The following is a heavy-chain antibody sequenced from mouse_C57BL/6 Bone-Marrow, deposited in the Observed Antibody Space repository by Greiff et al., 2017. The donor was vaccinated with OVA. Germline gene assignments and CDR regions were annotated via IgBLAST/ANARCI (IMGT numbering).Heavy chain of an antibody. CDR3: ARRSLYDGYFSFDY. J-gene: IGHJ2*01. CDR2: IYPRSGNT. CDR1: GYTFTSYG. D-gene: IGHD2-3*01. Sequence: VKLQQSGAELVRPGASVKLSCKASGYTFTSYGISWVKQRTGQGLEWIGEIYPRSGNTYYNEKFKGKATLTADKSSSTAYMELRSLTSEDSAVYYCARRSLYDGYFSFDYWGQGTTLTVSS. V-gene: IGHV1-81*01.